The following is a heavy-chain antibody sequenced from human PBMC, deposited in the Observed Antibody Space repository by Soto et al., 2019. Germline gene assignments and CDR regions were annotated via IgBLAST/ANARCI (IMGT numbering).Heavy chain of an antibody. J-gene: IGHJ4*02. CDR2: ISAHNGNT. Sequence: QVQLVQSGAEVKKPGASVKVSCKASGYTFTSYGISWVRQAPGQGLEWMGWISAHNGNTNYAQKFQGRVTMTTDTATSTAYMELRSRRSDDTAVYYCASGRSYKWLLDYWGQGTLVTVSS. CDR1: GYTFTSYG. D-gene: IGHD5-12*01. CDR3: ASGRSYKWLLDY. V-gene: IGHV1-18*01.